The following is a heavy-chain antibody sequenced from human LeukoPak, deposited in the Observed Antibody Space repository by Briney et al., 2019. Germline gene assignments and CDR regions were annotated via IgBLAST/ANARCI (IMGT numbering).Heavy chain of an antibody. V-gene: IGHV7-4-1*02. Sequence: ASVKVSCKASGYSFRIYAINWVRQAPGQGLEWMGWINTNTGNPTYAQGFTGRFVFSLDTSVSTAYLQISSLKAVDTAVYYCARVSGIYGSGSYFQGLAYFDYWGQGTLVTVSS. D-gene: IGHD3-10*01. CDR3: ARVSGIYGSGSYFQGLAYFDY. J-gene: IGHJ4*02. CDR2: INTNTGNP. CDR1: GYSFRIYA.